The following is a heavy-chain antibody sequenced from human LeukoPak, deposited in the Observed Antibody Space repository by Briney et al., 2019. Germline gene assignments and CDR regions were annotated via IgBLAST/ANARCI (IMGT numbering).Heavy chain of an antibody. D-gene: IGHD2-15*01. CDR3: ARHRSGGSQDDAFDI. J-gene: IGHJ3*02. CDR1: EFTFPMYW. V-gene: IGHV3-7*01. CDR2: IKQDGSEK. Sequence: PGGSLRLSCAAPEFTFPMYWMTWVRQAPGKVLEWVADIKQDGSEKYYVDSVKGRFTISRQNAKNSLFLQMNSLRAEDTAVYYCARHRSGGSQDDAFDIWGQGTMVTVSS.